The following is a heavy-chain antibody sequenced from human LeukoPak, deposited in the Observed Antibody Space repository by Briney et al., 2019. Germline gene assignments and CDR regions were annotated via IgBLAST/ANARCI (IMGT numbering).Heavy chain of an antibody. CDR2: ISSSSSYI. J-gene: IGHJ4*02. CDR1: GFTFSSYS. D-gene: IGHD4-17*01. V-gene: IGHV3-21*01. CDR3: ARGATVTQNY. Sequence: GGTLTLSCAASGFTFSSYSMNWVRQAPGKGLEWVSSISSSSSYICYADSVKGLFTISRDNAKNSLYLQMNSLRAEDTAVYYCARGATVTQNYWGQGTLVTVSS.